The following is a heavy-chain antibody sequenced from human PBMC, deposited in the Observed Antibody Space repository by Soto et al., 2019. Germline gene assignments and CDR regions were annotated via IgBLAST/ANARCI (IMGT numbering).Heavy chain of an antibody. CDR1: SGAISRDNC. J-gene: IGHJ3*01. D-gene: IGHD3-16*01. Sequence: QVQLQESGPGLVKPSGTLSLTCTVTSGAISRDNCWSWVRQPPWQGLAWVGEIYHGGSTSYNPSLMHRVSSSVALPRNQSALILQSVTAADTAVYYCAGQRGSITVRGPFDVWGQGSLVTGSS. V-gene: IGHV4-4*02. CDR3: AGQRGSITVRGPFDV. CDR2: IYHGGST.